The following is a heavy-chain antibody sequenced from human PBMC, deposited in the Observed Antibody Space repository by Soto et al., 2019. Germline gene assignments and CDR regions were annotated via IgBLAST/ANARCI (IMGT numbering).Heavy chain of an antibody. CDR1: GYTFSSYA. D-gene: IGHD6-19*01. V-gene: IGHV1-3*01. J-gene: IGHJ5*02. CDR2: INAANGNV. Sequence: QVQLVQSGAEVKKPGASVKVSCKASGYTFSSYALHWVRQAPGQRLEWMGWINAANGNVKYSQKFQGRVTITRDTSASTPYMELSSLRSEDTAVYYCARAVGQFDPWGQGTLVTVSS. CDR3: ARAVGQFDP.